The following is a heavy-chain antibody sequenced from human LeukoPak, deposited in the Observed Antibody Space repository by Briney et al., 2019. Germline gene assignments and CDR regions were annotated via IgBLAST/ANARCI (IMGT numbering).Heavy chain of an antibody. CDR3: ARGHTAVTRHFDF. V-gene: IGHV3-23*01. Sequence: GGSLRLSCAASGFTFSSYAMSWVRQAPGKGLEWVSSISGNGGKTYYADSVKGRFTISRDDSKNLLYLDMNSLRAEDTAVYYCARGHTAVTRHFDFWGQGTLVTVSS. D-gene: IGHD4-17*01. J-gene: IGHJ4*02. CDR1: GFTFSSYA. CDR2: ISGNGGKT.